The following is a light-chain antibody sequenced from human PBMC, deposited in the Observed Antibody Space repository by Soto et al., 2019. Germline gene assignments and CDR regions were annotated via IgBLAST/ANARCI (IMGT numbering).Light chain of an antibody. Sequence: AIRMTQSPPSLSASTGDRVTITCRASQGISSYLAWYQQKPGKAPKLLIYAASTLQSGVPSRFSGSGSGTDFTLTISCLQSEDFATYYCQQYYSYPPLTFGGGTKVDIK. V-gene: IGKV1-8*01. J-gene: IGKJ4*01. CDR1: QGISSY. CDR3: QQYYSYPPLT. CDR2: AAS.